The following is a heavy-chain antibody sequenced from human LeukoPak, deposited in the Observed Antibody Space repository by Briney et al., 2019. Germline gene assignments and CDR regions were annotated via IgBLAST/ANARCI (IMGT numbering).Heavy chain of an antibody. D-gene: IGHD6-6*01. CDR1: GGTFSSYA. V-gene: IGHV1-69*01. Sequence: GASVKVSCKASGGTFSSYAISWVRQAPGQGLEWMGGIIPIFGTANYAQKFQGRVTITADESTSTAYMEPSSLRSEDTAVYYCARDRDLGAAHWFDPWGQGTLVTVSS. CDR2: IIPIFGTA. J-gene: IGHJ5*02. CDR3: ARDRDLGAAHWFDP.